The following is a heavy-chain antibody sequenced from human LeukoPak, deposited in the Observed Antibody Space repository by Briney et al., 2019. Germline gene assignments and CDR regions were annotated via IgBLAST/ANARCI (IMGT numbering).Heavy chain of an antibody. J-gene: IGHJ3*01. CDR3: ARNFDV. CDR1: GGSFSGFY. CDR2: INDSGRD. V-gene: IGHV4-34*01. Sequence: SETLSLTCAVYGGSFSGFYWSWVRQPPGKGLEWIGDINDSGRDNYKSSLKSRVPISVDTSKNHFSLKVTSVTAADSAVYFCARNFDVWGHGTMVTVSS.